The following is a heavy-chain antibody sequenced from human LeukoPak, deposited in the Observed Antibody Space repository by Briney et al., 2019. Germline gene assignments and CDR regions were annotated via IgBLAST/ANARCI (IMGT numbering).Heavy chain of an antibody. D-gene: IGHD2-2*01. V-gene: IGHV3-11*01. Sequence: GGSLRLSCAASGFTFSDYFMSWIRQAPGKGLEWVSYISSSGSTIYYADSVKGRFTISRDNAKNSLYLQMNSLRAEDTAVYYCARACRDIVVVPAAHLDYWGQGTLVTVSS. CDR2: ISSSGSTI. J-gene: IGHJ4*02. CDR1: GFTFSDYF. CDR3: ARACRDIVVVPAAHLDY.